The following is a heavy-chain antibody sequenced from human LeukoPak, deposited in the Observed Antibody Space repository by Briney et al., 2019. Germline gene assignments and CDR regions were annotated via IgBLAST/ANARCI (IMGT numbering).Heavy chain of an antibody. V-gene: IGHV3-23*01. CDR1: GFTFSSYA. CDR3: AKGADEWLPNFDY. J-gene: IGHJ4*02. D-gene: IGHD5-12*01. Sequence: GGSLLLSCVAAGFTFSSYAMSWVRPAPGKGVEWVSGISNSGGSTYYADSVKGRFTISRDNSKNTLYVQVNSLRSEDTAVYYCAKGADEWLPNFDYWGQGTLVTVSS. CDR2: ISNSGGST.